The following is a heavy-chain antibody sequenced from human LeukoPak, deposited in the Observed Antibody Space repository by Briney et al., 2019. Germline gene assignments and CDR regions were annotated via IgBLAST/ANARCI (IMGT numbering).Heavy chain of an antibody. J-gene: IGHJ3*02. Sequence: SQTLSLTCAISGDSVSSNSAAWNWIRQSPSRGLEWLGRTYYRSKWYNDYVVSVRSRITINPDTSKNQFSLQLNSVTPDDTAVYYCAREVLLWFGEPYDAFDIWGQGTMVTVSS. V-gene: IGHV6-1*01. D-gene: IGHD3-10*01. CDR3: AREVLLWFGEPYDAFDI. CDR2: TYYRSKWYN. CDR1: GDSVSSNSAA.